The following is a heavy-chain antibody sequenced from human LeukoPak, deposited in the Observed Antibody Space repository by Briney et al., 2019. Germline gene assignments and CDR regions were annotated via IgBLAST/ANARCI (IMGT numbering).Heavy chain of an antibody. V-gene: IGHV3-48*03. Sequence: GGFLRLSCAASGFTFSSYEMNWVRQAPGKGLEWVSYISSSGSTIYYADSVKGRFTISRDNARNSLYLQMNSLRAEDTAVYYCASIWFGELARDYWGQGTLVTVSS. J-gene: IGHJ4*02. CDR2: ISSSGSTI. CDR1: GFTFSSYE. CDR3: ASIWFGELARDY. D-gene: IGHD3-10*01.